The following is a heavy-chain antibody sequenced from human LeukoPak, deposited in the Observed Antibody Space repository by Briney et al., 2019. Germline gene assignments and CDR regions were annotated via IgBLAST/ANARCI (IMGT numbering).Heavy chain of an antibody. Sequence: GGSLRLSCAASGFRFSSYAMIWVRQAPGKGLEWVSAISGSGVTTYYADSVKGRFTISRDNSKNTLCLQMNSLRAGDTAVYYCARGLWSGYDLWGQGTLVTVSS. CDR1: GFRFSSYA. V-gene: IGHV3-23*01. CDR3: ARGLWSGYDL. D-gene: IGHD5-12*01. J-gene: IGHJ4*02. CDR2: ISGSGVTT.